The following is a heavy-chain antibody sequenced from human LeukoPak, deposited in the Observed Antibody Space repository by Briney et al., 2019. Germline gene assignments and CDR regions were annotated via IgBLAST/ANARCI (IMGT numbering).Heavy chain of an antibody. CDR2: ISSSGSTT. CDR3: ARRSGIAVAGAFDY. CDR1: GFTFSDYY. J-gene: IGHJ4*02. Sequence: PGGSLRLSCAASGFTFSDYYMSWIRQAPGKGLEWVSYISSSGSTTYYADSVKGRFTISRDNSKNTLYLQMNSLRAEDTAVYYCARRSGIAVAGAFDYWGQGTLVTVSS. D-gene: IGHD6-19*01. V-gene: IGHV3-11*01.